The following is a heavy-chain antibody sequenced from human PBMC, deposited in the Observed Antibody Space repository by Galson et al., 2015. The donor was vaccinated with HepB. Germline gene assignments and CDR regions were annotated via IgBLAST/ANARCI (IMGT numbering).Heavy chain of an antibody. D-gene: IGHD5-24*01. CDR1: GGSIISYY. CDR3: ARAWHVVWLDP. CDR2: IYYSGST. Sequence: ETLSLTCTVSGGSIISYYWSWVRQFPGKGLEWIGYIYYSGSTNYNPSLKSRVTMSVDTSKNQFSLQLRSVTAADTAVYYCARAWHVVWLDPWGPGTLVIVSS. V-gene: IGHV4-59*01. J-gene: IGHJ5*02.